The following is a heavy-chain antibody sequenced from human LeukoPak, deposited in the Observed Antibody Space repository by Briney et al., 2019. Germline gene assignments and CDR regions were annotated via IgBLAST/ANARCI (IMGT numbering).Heavy chain of an antibody. D-gene: IGHD2-21*02. CDR3: RRHEALPGDY. V-gene: IGHV3-73*01. CDR1: GFTFSGST. CDR2: IRTKANNYAT. Sequence: TGGSLRLSCAASGFTFSGSTVHWVRQASGKGLDWVGHIRTKANNYATAYAASVNGSFTISRDDSKNTAYLHMNSLEIEDTAVYYKRRHEALPGDYWGQGTLVTVSS. J-gene: IGHJ4*02.